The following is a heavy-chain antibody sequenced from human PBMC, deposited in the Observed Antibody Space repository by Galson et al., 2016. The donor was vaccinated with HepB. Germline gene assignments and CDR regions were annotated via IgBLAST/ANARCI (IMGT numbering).Heavy chain of an antibody. CDR1: GFTFSNYA. J-gene: IGHJ4*02. D-gene: IGHD3-16*02. CDR3: AKDQSDYVWGSYRDGGDY. CDR2: ISNSGDTT. Sequence: SLRLACAASGFTFSNYAVSWVRRAPGKGLEWISVISNSGDTTYYAASERGRFTISRDNSKNTLYLQMTGLRAEDTAVYYCAKDQSDYVWGSYRDGGDYWGQGTLV. V-gene: IGHV3-23*01.